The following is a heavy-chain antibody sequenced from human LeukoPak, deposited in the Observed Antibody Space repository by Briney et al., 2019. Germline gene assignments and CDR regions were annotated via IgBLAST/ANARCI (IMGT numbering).Heavy chain of an antibody. Sequence: GRSLRLSCAASGFTFSTSAKHWVRQAPGKGLEWVSVIYSGGNTYYADSVRGRFTISRDSSKNTLYLQMNSLRAEDTAVYYCAREIGEYYYSYYYMDVWGKGTTVTVSS. V-gene: IGHV3-66*02. CDR3: AREIGEYYYSYYYMDV. CDR2: IYSGGNT. D-gene: IGHD3-22*01. CDR1: GFTFSTSA. J-gene: IGHJ6*03.